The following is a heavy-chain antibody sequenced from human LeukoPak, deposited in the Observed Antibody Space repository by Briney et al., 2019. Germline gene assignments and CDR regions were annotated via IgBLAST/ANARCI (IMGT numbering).Heavy chain of an antibody. V-gene: IGHV4-59*01. CDR2: IYYSGST. CDR1: GGSISTYY. CDR3: ARGVVAAAGRTFDF. J-gene: IGHJ4*02. D-gene: IGHD6-13*01. Sequence: SETLSLTCTVSGGSISTYYRAWIRQPPGKGLEWIGYIYYSGSTSYNPSLRSRVTISLDTSKNQFSLKLSSVTAADTAIYYCARGVVAAAGRTFDFWGQGTLVTVSS.